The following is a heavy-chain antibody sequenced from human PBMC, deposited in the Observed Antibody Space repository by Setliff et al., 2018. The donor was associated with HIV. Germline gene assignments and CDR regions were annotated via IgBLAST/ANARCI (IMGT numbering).Heavy chain of an antibody. Sequence: ASVKVSCKTSGYTFSDYFGHWVRQAPGQGLEWMGSINPNTGGTNYAQKFQGRVTVTRDSPTRTAYMELKRLKSDDTAVYFCARDNRFDYNSGWPLDYWGQGTLVTVSS. CDR1: GYTFSDYF. CDR3: ARDNRFDYNSGWPLDY. V-gene: IGHV1-2*02. CDR2: INPNTGGT. D-gene: IGHD6-19*01. J-gene: IGHJ4*02.